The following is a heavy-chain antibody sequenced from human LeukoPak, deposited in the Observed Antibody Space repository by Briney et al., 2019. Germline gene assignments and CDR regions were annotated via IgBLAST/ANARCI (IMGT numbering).Heavy chain of an antibody. Sequence: GGSLRLSCAASGFTFSSYAMHWVRQAPGKGLVWVAVISYDGSNKYYADSVKGRFTISRDNSKNTLYLQMNSLRAEDTAVYYCARDHSSSSSYYFDYWGQGTLVTVSS. V-gene: IGHV3-30-3*01. CDR1: GFTFSSYA. CDR2: ISYDGSNK. CDR3: ARDHSSSSSYYFDY. D-gene: IGHD6-6*01. J-gene: IGHJ4*02.